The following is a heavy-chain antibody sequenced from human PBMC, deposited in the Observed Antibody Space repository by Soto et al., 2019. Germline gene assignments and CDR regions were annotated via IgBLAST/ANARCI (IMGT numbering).Heavy chain of an antibody. Sequence: VGSLRLSCAASGFTFSSYGMHWVRQAPGKGLEWVAVIWYDGSNKYYADSVKGRFTISRDNSKNTLYLQMNSLRAEDTAVYYCARQGGARYFDWLLYYWGQGTLVTVSP. D-gene: IGHD3-9*01. J-gene: IGHJ4*02. V-gene: IGHV3-33*01. CDR2: IWYDGSNK. CDR3: ARQGGARYFDWLLYY. CDR1: GFTFSSYG.